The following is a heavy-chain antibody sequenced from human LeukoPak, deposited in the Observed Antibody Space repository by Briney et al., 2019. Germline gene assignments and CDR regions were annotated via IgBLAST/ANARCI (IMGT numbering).Heavy chain of an antibody. CDR2: ISYDGGNK. CDR3: AKDGALGTYVDAFDI. Sequence: PGGSLRLSCTASKFYFSTYDMNWVRQAPGKGLEWVAVISYDGGNKYYADSVKGRFTISRDNSKNTLYLQMNSLRAEDTAVYYCAKDGALGTYVDAFDIWGQGTMVTVSS. D-gene: IGHD3-16*01. V-gene: IGHV3-30*18. CDR1: KFYFSTYD. J-gene: IGHJ3*02.